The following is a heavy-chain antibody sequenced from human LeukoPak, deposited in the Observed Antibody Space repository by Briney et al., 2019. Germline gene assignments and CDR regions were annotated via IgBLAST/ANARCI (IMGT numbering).Heavy chain of an antibody. J-gene: IGHJ3*02. D-gene: IGHD3-22*01. Sequence: RASVKVSCKASGYTFTGYYIHWVRQAPGQGLEWMGRINPNNGGTNYAQKFRGRVTMTRDMSMSTAYMELSRLRFDDTAVYYCAGEDNSSGYRPFDIWGQGTMVTVPS. CDR3: AGEDNSSGYRPFDI. V-gene: IGHV1-2*06. CDR2: INPNNGGT. CDR1: GYTFTGYY.